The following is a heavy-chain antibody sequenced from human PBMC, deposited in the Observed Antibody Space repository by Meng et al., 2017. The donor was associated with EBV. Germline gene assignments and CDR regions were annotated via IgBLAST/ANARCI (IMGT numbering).Heavy chain of an antibody. CDR3: SRDLAGPFDD. J-gene: IGHJ4*02. Sequence: EGQLVASGGGPVRPGGFLRLSCAVSGFTFSRFWMHWVRQVPGKGLVWVARTNEDGGITNYADSVKGRFIISRDNTRNTLYLQMNSLRDEDTAVYFCSRDLAGPFDDWGQGTLVTVSS. CDR1: GFTFSRFW. CDR2: TNEDGGIT. V-gene: IGHV3-74*01.